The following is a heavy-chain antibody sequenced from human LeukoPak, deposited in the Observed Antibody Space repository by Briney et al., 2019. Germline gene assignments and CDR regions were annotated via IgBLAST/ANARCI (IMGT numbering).Heavy chain of an antibody. D-gene: IGHD6-13*01. Sequence: SETLSLTCTVSGGSISSSSYYWGWIRQPPGQGLEWIGSIYYSGSTYYNPSLKSRVTISVDTSKNQFSLKLGSVTAADTAVYYCVRRAYSSLYLWFDPWGQGTLVTISS. V-gene: IGHV4-39*07. CDR1: GGSISSSSYY. J-gene: IGHJ5*02. CDR2: IYYSGST. CDR3: VRRAYSSLYLWFDP.